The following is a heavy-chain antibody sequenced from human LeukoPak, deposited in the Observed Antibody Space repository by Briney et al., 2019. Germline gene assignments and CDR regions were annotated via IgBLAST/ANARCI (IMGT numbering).Heavy chain of an antibody. D-gene: IGHD5-18*01. V-gene: IGHV3-43*02. CDR3: AKDIGGYSFAAEY. Sequence: GGSLRLSCAASGFTFDDYAMHWVRQGPGKGLEWVSLISGDGGITYYADSVKGRFTISRDNSKNSLYLQMNSLRTEETALYYGAKDIGGYSFAAEYWGQGTLVTVSS. CDR1: GFTFDDYA. J-gene: IGHJ4*02. CDR2: ISGDGGIT.